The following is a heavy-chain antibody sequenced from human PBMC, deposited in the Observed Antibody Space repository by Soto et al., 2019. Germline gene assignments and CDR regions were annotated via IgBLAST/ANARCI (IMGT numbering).Heavy chain of an antibody. D-gene: IGHD6-13*01. Sequence: QVQLVQSGAEVKKPGASVKVSCKASGYTFTSYYMHWVRQAPGQGLEWMGIINPSGGSTSYAQKFQGRVTMTRDTSTSTVYIELSSLRSEDTAEYYRAGGYSSSWYSNAFDYWGQGTLVTVSS. CDR1: GYTFTSYY. J-gene: IGHJ4*02. CDR2: INPSGGST. CDR3: AGGYSSSWYSNAFDY. V-gene: IGHV1-46*01.